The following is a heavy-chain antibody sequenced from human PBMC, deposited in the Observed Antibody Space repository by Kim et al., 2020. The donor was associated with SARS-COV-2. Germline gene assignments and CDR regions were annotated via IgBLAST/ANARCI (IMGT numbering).Heavy chain of an antibody. Sequence: NPIFGTGTYAQTFQGRVTITADESTSTAYMELSSLRSEDTAVYYCARVTQWGQGTLVTVSS. J-gene: IGHJ4*02. CDR2: NPIFGTG. CDR3: ARVTQ. V-gene: IGHV1-69*01.